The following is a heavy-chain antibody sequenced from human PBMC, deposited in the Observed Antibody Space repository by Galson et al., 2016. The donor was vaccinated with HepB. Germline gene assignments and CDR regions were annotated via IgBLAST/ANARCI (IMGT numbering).Heavy chain of an antibody. J-gene: IGHJ4*02. CDR3: AKRHEYCPPVGCSVDY. D-gene: IGHD2/OR15-2a*01. Sequence: SLRLSCAASGFTFNAHHMHWVRQAPGKGLEWVAADSMDGRRKFYADSVKGRFTISRDNSNNMLFLQMSSLRPDDTAVYYCAKRHEYCPPVGCSVDYWGQGTLVSVSS. CDR1: GFTFNAHH. V-gene: IGHV3-30*18. CDR2: DSMDGRRK.